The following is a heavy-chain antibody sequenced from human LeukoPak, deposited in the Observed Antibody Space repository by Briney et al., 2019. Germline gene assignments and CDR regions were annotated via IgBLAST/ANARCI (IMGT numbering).Heavy chain of an antibody. D-gene: IGHD3-22*01. CDR3: ARAGFSSGFYYLDY. CDR1: GGSISSYY. Sequence: SETLSLTCTVSGGSISSYYWSWIRQPPGKGLEWIGYIYYSGSTNYNPSLKSRVAISVDTSKNQFSLKLSSMTAADTAVYYCARAGFSSGFYYLDYWGQGTLVTVSS. J-gene: IGHJ4*02. CDR2: IYYSGST. V-gene: IGHV4-59*01.